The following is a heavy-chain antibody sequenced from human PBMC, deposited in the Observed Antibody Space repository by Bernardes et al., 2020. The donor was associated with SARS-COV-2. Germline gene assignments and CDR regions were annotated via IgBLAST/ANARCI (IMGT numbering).Heavy chain of an antibody. D-gene: IGHD3-22*01. Sequence: GGSLRLSCAASGFTFSSYAMSWVRQAPGKGLEWVSAISGSGGSTYYADSVKGRFTISRDNSKNTLYLQMNSLRAEDTAVYYCAKDPPYYYDSSGYLGDAFDIWGQGTMVTVSS. CDR1: GFTFSSYA. J-gene: IGHJ3*02. CDR2: ISGSGGST. CDR3: AKDPPYYYDSSGYLGDAFDI. V-gene: IGHV3-23*01.